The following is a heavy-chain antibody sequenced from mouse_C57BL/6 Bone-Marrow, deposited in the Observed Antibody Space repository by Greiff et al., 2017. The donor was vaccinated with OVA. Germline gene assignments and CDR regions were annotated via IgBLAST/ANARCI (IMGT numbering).Heavy chain of an antibody. CDR3: ARRGWDDY. J-gene: IGHJ2*01. D-gene: IGHD4-1*01. CDR2: ISYDGSN. CDR1: GYSITSGYY. Sequence: EVKLQESGPGLVKPSQSLSLTCSVTGYSITSGYYWNWIRQFPGNKLEWMGYISYDGSNNYNPSLKNRISITRDTSKNQFFLKLNSVTTEDTATYYCARRGWDDYWGQGTTLTVSS. V-gene: IGHV3-6*01.